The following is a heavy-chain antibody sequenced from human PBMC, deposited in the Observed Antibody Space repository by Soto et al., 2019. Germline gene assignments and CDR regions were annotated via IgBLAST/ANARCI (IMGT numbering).Heavy chain of an antibody. CDR1: GGTFSSYA. V-gene: IGHV1-69*13. D-gene: IGHD2-2*01. Sequence: GASVKVSCKASGGTFSSYAISWVRQAPGQGLEWMGGIIPIFGTANYAQKFQGRVTITADESTSTAYMELSSLRSEDTAVYYCAREVIVVVLFAKLQQECNWLYLCGQRT. CDR3: AREVIVVVLFAKLQQECNWLYL. CDR2: IIPIFGTA. J-gene: IGHJ5*02.